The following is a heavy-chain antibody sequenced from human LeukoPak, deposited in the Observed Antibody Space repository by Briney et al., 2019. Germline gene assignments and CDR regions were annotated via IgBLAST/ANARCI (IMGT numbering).Heavy chain of an antibody. V-gene: IGHV3-11*01. CDR1: GFTFSDYY. CDR3: ARVRLVVILTGAFDI. CDR2: ISSSGSTI. D-gene: IGHD3-22*01. Sequence: PGGSLRLSCAASGFTFSDYYMSWIRQAPGKGLEWVSYISSSGSTIYYADSVKGRSTISRDNAKNSLYLQMNSLRAEDTAVYYCARVRLVVILTGAFDIWGQGTMVTVSS. J-gene: IGHJ3*02.